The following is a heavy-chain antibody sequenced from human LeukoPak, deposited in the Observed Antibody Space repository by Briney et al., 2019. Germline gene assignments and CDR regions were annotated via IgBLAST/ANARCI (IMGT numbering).Heavy chain of an antibody. V-gene: IGHV1-8*01. D-gene: IGHD2-2*01. CDR1: GYTFTSYD. Sequence: GASVKVSCKASGYTFTSYDINWVRQATGQGLEWMGWMNPNSGNTGYAQKFQGRVTMTTNTSTSTAYMELRSLRSDDTAVYCCASPHRGYCSSTSCYAIWGQGTLVTVSS. J-gene: IGHJ4*02. CDR3: ASPHRGYCSSTSCYAI. CDR2: MNPNSGNT.